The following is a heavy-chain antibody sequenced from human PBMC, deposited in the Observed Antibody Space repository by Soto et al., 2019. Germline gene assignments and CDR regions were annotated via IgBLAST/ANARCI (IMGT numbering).Heavy chain of an antibody. D-gene: IGHD6-13*01. CDR1: GFSLSTSGVG. Sequence: GSGPTLVNPTQTLMLTCTFSGFSLSTSGVGVGWIRQPPGKALEWLASVYWDDDKRYSPSLKSRLTITKDTSKNQVVLTMTNMDPVDTATYYCAHSKIQQQLGYFDYWGQGTLVTVSS. V-gene: IGHV2-5*02. CDR2: VYWDDDK. CDR3: AHSKIQQQLGYFDY. J-gene: IGHJ4*02.